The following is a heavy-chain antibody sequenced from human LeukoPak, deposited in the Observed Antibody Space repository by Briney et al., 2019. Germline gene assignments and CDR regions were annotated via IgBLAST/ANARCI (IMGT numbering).Heavy chain of an antibody. D-gene: IGHD1-26*01. CDR1: GDSVSTNSAT. CDR2: TYYRSKWYN. J-gene: IGHJ5*01. Sequence: SQTLSLTCAISGDSVSTNSATWTWLRQSPSRGLEWLGRTYYRSKWYNDYAVSMKSRITINPDTSKNQFSLQSNSVTPEDTAVYYCARLVGASWFDSWGQGTLVTVSS. V-gene: IGHV6-1*01. CDR3: ARLVGASWFDS.